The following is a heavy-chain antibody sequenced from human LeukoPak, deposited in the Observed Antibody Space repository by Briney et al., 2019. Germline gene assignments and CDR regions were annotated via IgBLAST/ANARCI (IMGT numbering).Heavy chain of an antibody. CDR2: IYPGDSDT. D-gene: IGHD3-3*01. Sequence: GESLKISCKGSGYSFTGYWIGWVRQMPGKGLEWMGIIYPGDSDTRYSPSFQGQVTISADKSISTAYLQWSSLKASDTAMYYCARHKGDYDFWSGPIGDYWGQGTLVTVSS. V-gene: IGHV5-51*01. CDR1: GYSFTGYW. J-gene: IGHJ4*02. CDR3: ARHKGDYDFWSGPIGDY.